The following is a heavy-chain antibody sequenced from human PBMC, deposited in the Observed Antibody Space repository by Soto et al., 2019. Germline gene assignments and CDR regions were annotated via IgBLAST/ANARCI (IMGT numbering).Heavy chain of an antibody. CDR1: GGTFSXXX. D-gene: IGHD3-10*01. V-gene: IGHV1-69*06. CDR2: IIPIFGTA. Sequence: SVKVSCKASGGTFSXXXXSWVRQAPGQGLEWMGGIIPIFGTANYAQKFQGRVTITADKSTSTAYMELSSLRSEDTAVYYCARGGYYGSGSYYNVGAFDIWG. CDR3: ARGGYYGSGSYYNVGAFDI. J-gene: IGHJ3*02.